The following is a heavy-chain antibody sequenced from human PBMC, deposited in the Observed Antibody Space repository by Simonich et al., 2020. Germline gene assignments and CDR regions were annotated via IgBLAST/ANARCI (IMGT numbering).Heavy chain of an antibody. CDR3: ARVGYSNYYYYGMDV. D-gene: IGHD6-13*01. CDR2: IYNSGST. CDR1: GYSISSGYY. Sequence: QVQLQESGPGLVKPSETLSLTCAVSGYSISSGYYLGWSRQPPGKGLEWIGSIYNSGSTYYNPSLKRRVTISVDTSKNQFSLKLSSVTAADTAVYYCARVGYSNYYYYGMDVWGQGTTVTVSS. J-gene: IGHJ6*02. V-gene: IGHV4-38-2*01.